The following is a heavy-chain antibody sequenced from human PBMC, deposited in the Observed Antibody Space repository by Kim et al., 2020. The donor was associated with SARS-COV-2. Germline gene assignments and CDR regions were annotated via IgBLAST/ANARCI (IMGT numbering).Heavy chain of an antibody. V-gene: IGHV5-51*01. CDR3: ARRGGSYYDFDY. D-gene: IGHD1-26*01. J-gene: IGHJ4*02. Sequence: YSPSVQGKVTTSADKSISTAYLQWSGLKASDTAMYYCARRGGSYYDFDYWGQGTLVTVSS.